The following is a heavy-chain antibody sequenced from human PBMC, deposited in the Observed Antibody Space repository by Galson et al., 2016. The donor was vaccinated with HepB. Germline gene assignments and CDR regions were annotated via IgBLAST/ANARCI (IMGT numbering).Heavy chain of an antibody. Sequence: SVKVSCKVSGGTFSSYEISWVRQAPGQGLEWMGGISPIFGTANYTQKFQGRVTLTADESTSTAYMELSSLRSEDTAVYYCARLTTEDAFDIWGQGTMVTVSS. CDR3: ARLTTEDAFDI. D-gene: IGHD1-14*01. V-gene: IGHV1-69*13. CDR2: ISPIFGTA. CDR1: GGTFSSYE. J-gene: IGHJ3*02.